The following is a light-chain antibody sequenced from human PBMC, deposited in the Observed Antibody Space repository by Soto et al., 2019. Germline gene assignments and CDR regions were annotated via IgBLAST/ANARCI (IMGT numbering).Light chain of an antibody. V-gene: IGKV3-20*01. CDR1: EGLTAVY. CDR3: QQYENSPIT. CDR2: GAS. Sequence: ETALPQSPGTLSLSPGERASVSCRVIEGLTAVYVAWYQQRPGQPPRLLIYGASSRATGIPDRFSGTGSETDFTLTINRLEPEDFAVYYCQQYENSPITFGQGTRLEI. J-gene: IGKJ5*01.